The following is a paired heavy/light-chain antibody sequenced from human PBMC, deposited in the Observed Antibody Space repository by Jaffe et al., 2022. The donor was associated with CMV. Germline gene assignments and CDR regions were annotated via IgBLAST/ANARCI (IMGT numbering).Heavy chain of an antibody. D-gene: IGHD3-16*01. CDR1: GFTFSDYY. J-gene: IGHJ4*02. CDR3: ARDLEGGFDY. CDR2: ISSSGSTI. Sequence: QVQLVESGGGLVKPGGSLRLSCAASGFTFSDYYMSWIRQAPGKGLEWVSYISSSGSTIYYADSVKGRFTISRDNAKNSLYLQMNSLRAEDTAVYYCARDLEGGFDYWGQGTLVTVSS. V-gene: IGHV3-11*01.
Light chain of an antibody. J-gene: IGLJ1*01. V-gene: IGLV3-19*01. CDR3: NSRDSSGNFYV. Sequence: SSELTQDPAVSVALGQTVRITCQGDSLRSYYASWYQQKPGQAPVLVIYGKNNRPSGIPDRFSGSSSGNTASLTITGAQAEDEADYYCNSRDSSGNFYVFGTGTKVTVL. CDR2: GKN. CDR1: SLRSYY.